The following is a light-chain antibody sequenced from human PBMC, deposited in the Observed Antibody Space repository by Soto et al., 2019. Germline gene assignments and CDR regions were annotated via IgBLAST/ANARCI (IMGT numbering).Light chain of an antibody. V-gene: IGLV1-40*01. CDR2: GNS. CDR1: SSNIGAGYD. Sequence: QSVLTQPPSVSGAPGQRVTISCTGSSSNIGAGYDLHWYQQLPGTAPKLLIYGNSNRPSGVPDRFSGSKSGTSASLAITGLLADDEADYYCKSYDSSLSGSVLGGGTKLPVL. J-gene: IGLJ2*01. CDR3: KSYDSSLSGSV.